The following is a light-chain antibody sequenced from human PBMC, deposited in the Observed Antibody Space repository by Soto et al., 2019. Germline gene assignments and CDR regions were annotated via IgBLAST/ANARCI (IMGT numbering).Light chain of an antibody. CDR1: QSVSSSY. Sequence: ENVLTPSPGTLSLSPGERAPLSCRASQSVSSSYLAWYQQKPGQAPRLLIYGASSRATGIPDRFSGSGSGTDFTLTISRLEPEDFAVYYCQQYGSSPLTFGGGTKVDIK. CDR2: GAS. J-gene: IGKJ4*01. V-gene: IGKV3-20*01. CDR3: QQYGSSPLT.